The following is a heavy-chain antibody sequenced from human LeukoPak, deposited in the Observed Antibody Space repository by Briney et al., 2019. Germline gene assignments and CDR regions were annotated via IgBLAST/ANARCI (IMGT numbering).Heavy chain of an antibody. J-gene: IGHJ5*02. V-gene: IGHV1-46*01. Sequence: ASVTVSCKASGYTFTSYYMHWVRQAPGQGLEWMGIINPSGGSTSYAQKFQGRVTMTRDMSTSTDYMELSSLRSDDTAVYFCARDTSEGDYAWWFDPWGQGTLVTVAS. CDR2: INPSGGST. CDR3: ARDTSEGDYAWWFDP. D-gene: IGHD3-16*01. CDR1: GYTFTSYY.